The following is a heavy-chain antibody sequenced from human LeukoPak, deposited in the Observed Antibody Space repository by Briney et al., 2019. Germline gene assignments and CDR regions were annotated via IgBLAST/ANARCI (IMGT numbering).Heavy chain of an antibody. CDR3: ARDLAYSRLDY. J-gene: IGHJ4*02. D-gene: IGHD5-18*01. Sequence: GGSLRLSCAVSGLTFSSSWMDWVRQAPGKGLEWVASINPDGNKKYSADSVKGRFTISRDNAENSLYLQMNSLGVEETAFYYCARDLAYSRLDYWGQGMLVTVSS. V-gene: IGHV3-7*01. CDR2: INPDGNKK. CDR1: GLTFSSSW.